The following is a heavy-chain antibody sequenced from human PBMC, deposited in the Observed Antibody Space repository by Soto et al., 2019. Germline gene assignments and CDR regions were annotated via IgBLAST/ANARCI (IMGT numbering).Heavy chain of an antibody. D-gene: IGHD4-17*01. CDR3: ARCLRRLNLSALNDYYYYMDV. CDR2: IYYSGST. Sequence: SETLSLTCTVSGGSISSYYWSWIRQPPGKGLEWIGYIYYSGSTNYNPSLKSRVTISVDTSKNQFSLKLSSVTAADTAVYYCARCLRRLNLSALNDYYYYMDVWGKGTTVTVSS. CDR1: GGSISSYY. V-gene: IGHV4-59*01. J-gene: IGHJ6*03.